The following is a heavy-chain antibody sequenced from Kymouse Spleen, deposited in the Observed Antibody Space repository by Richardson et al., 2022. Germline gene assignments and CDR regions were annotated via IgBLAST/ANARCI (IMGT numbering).Heavy chain of an antibody. CDR2: IYYSGST. CDR3: ARARIAAQRYFDL. Sequence: QLQLQESGPGLVKPSETLSLTCTVSGGSISSSSYYWGWIRQPPGKGLEWIGSIYYSGSTYYNPSLKSRVTISVDTSKNQFSLKLSSVTAADTAVYYCARARIAAQRYFDLWGRGTLVTVSS. V-gene: IGHV4-39*01. CDR1: GGSISSSSYY. J-gene: IGHJ2*01. D-gene: IGHD6-6*01.